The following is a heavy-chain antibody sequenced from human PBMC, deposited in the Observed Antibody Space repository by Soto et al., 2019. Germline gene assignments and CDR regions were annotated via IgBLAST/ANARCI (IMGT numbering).Heavy chain of an antibody. V-gene: IGHV1-69*19. CDR2: ISPMFGAA. CDR1: GGTFNTYA. CDR3: AREVQVHTPAFVY. J-gene: IGHJ4*02. Sequence: QVQLVQSGAEMKKPGSSVKVSCQSSGGTFNTYAMNWEREAPGQGPEWMGDISPMFGAANYAPKFQGGVTITADDSTCTSYMQFTSLTSEDTALYFCAREVQVHTPAFVYWGQGTLVTVSS. D-gene: IGHD3-10*01.